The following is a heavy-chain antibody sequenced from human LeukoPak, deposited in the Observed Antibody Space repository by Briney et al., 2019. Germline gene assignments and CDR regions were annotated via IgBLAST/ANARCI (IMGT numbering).Heavy chain of an antibody. V-gene: IGHV4-59*01. CDR1: GGSISSYY. CDR2: IYFSGST. CDR3: ARADSGYDFSFDY. J-gene: IGHJ4*02. D-gene: IGHD5-12*01. Sequence: PSETLSLTCTVSGGSISSYYWSWIRQPPGKGLEWIGYIYFSGSTNYNPSLKSRVTISVDTSRNQFSLQLSSVTAADTAVYYCARADSGYDFSFDYWGQGTLVTVSS.